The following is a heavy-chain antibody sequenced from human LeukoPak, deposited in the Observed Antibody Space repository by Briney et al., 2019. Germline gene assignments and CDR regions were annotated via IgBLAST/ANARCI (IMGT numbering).Heavy chain of an antibody. V-gene: IGHV4-59*01. Sequence: SETLSLTCTVSGGSISSYYWSWIRQPPGKELEWIGYIYYSGSTNYNPSLKSRVTISVDTSKNQFSLKLSSVTAADTAVYYCARGDGDYFRWGQGTLVTVSS. CDR3: ARGDGDYFR. CDR1: GGSISSYY. D-gene: IGHD4-17*01. CDR2: IYYSGST. J-gene: IGHJ4*02.